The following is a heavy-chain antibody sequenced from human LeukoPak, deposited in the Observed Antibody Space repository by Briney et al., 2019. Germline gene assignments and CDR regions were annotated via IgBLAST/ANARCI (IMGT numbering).Heavy chain of an antibody. CDR3: ARFIVVVDRKYYFDY. Sequence: PSETLSLTCAVYGGSLSGYYWSWIRQPPGRGLEWIGEIDHSGRTNSNASLKSRVTISVDTSKNQFSLKLSSVTAADTAVYYCARFIVVVDRKYYFDYWGQGTLVTVSS. CDR2: IDHSGRT. D-gene: IGHD3-22*01. J-gene: IGHJ4*02. CDR1: GGSLSGYY. V-gene: IGHV4-34*01.